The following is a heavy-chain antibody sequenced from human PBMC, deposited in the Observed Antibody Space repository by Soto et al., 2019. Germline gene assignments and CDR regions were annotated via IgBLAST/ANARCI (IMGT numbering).Heavy chain of an antibody. CDR1: GYTFTGYY. D-gene: IGHD2-21*02. CDR2: INPNSGGT. CDR3: ARGSPQYRPGGGNSY. Sequence: GASVKVSCKASGYTFTGYYMHWVRQAPGQGLEWMGWINPNSGGTNYAQKFQGRVTMTRDTSTSTAYMELSRLRSDDTAVYYCARGSPQYRPGGGNSYWGRGTLVTVSS. V-gene: IGHV1-2*02. J-gene: IGHJ4*02.